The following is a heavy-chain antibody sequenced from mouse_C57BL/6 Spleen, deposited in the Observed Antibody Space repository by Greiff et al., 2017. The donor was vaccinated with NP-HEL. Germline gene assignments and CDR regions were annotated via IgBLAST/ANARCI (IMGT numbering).Heavy chain of an antibody. CDR1: GYTFTSYW. CDR3: ARGDYDGPMDY. D-gene: IGHD2-4*01. CDR2: IDPSDSYT. J-gene: IGHJ4*01. V-gene: IGHV1-69*01. Sequence: VQLQQPGAELVMPGASVKLSCKASGYTFTSYWMHWVKQRPGQGLEWIGEIDPSDSYTNYNQKFKGKSTLTVDKSSSTAYMQLSSLTSEDSAVYYCARGDYDGPMDYWGQGTSVTVSS.